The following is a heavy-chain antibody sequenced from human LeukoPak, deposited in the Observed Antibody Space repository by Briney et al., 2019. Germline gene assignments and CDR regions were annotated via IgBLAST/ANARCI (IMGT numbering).Heavy chain of an antibody. Sequence: PSETLSLTCTVSGGSISNYYWSWIRQPPGKGLEWIGYIYYSGSTNYNPSLKSRVTISVDTSKNQFSLKLSSVTAADTAVYYCARGVVGSGWYDWFDPWGQGTLVTVSS. CDR1: GGSISNYY. CDR3: ARGVVGSGWYDWFDP. CDR2: IYYSGST. V-gene: IGHV4-59*08. D-gene: IGHD6-19*01. J-gene: IGHJ5*02.